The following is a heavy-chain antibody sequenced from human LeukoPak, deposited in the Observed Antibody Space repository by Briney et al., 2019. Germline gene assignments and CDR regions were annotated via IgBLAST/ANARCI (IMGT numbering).Heavy chain of an antibody. V-gene: IGHV3-53*01. CDR3: AREYYDSSGYYYYFDY. J-gene: IGHJ4*02. Sequence: GGSLRLSCAASGFTVGSNYMSWVRQAPGKGLEWVSVIYSGGSTYYADSVKGRFTISRDNSKNTLHLQMNSLRAEDTAVYYCAREYYDSSGYYYYFDYWGQGTLVTVSS. D-gene: IGHD3-22*01. CDR1: GFTVGSNY. CDR2: IYSGGST.